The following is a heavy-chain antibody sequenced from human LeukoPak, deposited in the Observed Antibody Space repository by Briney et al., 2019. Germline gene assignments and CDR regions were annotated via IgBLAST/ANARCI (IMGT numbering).Heavy chain of an antibody. CDR1: GFTFSDYY. CDR2: ISSSGSTI. D-gene: IGHD2-21*02. V-gene: IGHV3-11*01. J-gene: IGHJ6*02. CDR3: AREDCGGDCYSHYYYGMDV. Sequence: GGSLRLSCAASGFTFSDYYMSWIRQAPGEGLEWVSYISSSGSTIYYADSVKGRFTISRDNAKNSLYLQMNSLRAEDTAVYYCAREDCGGDCYSHYYYGMDVWGQGTTVTVSS.